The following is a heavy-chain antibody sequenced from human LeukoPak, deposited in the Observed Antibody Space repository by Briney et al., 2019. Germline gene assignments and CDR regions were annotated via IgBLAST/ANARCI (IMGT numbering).Heavy chain of an antibody. CDR3: PRQAATRGRFYFDY. J-gene: IGHJ4*02. D-gene: IGHD5-24*01. Sequence: GGSLRFSCAASGFIFTSYWMSWVRQAPGKGLEWVANIKQDGSEVYYVDSVKGRFTISRDNAKKSLSLRMNRLRAEDTAVYYCPRQAATRGRFYFDYGGQGTLPTVPS. CDR2: IKQDGSEV. CDR1: GFIFTSYW. V-gene: IGHV3-7*03.